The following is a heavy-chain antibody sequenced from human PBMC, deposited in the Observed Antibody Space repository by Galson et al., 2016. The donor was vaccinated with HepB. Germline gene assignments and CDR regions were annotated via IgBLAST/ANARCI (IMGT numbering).Heavy chain of an antibody. CDR2: LYGGGNT. V-gene: IGHV3-66*01. D-gene: IGHD2-21*01. CDR3: ARDLGGYFYGLDV. J-gene: IGHJ6*02. Sequence: SLRLSCAASGFTVGSNCMNWVRQAPGKGLEWVSVLYGGGNTYYADSVKGRFTISRDDFTKTLLLQMSSLRNEDPAVYYCARDLGGYFYGLDVWGQGTTVTVSS. CDR1: GFTVGSNC.